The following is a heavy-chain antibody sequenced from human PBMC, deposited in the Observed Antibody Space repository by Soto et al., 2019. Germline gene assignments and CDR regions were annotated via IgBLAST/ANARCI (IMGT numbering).Heavy chain of an antibody. CDR1: GFTFSSYA. Sequence: GGSLRLSCVASGFTFSSYAMSWVRQAPGKGLEWVSGISGSGHNTYYADSVKGRFTISRDNSKNTMYVQMNSLRPEDTAVYYCAWSPYSSGWCVDYWGQGTVVTVSS. CDR2: ISGSGHNT. CDR3: AWSPYSSGWCVDY. V-gene: IGHV3-23*01. J-gene: IGHJ4*02. D-gene: IGHD6-19*01.